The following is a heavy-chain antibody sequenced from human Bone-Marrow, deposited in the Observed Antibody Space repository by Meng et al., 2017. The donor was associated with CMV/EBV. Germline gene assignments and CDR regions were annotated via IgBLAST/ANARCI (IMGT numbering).Heavy chain of an antibody. V-gene: IGHV1-69*02. CDR1: GGTFSSYT. D-gene: IGHD3-10*01. CDR2: IIPILGIA. Sequence: SVKVSCKASGGTFSSYTISWVRQAPGQGLEWMGRIIPILGIANYAQKFQGRVTITADKSTSTAYMELSSLRSEDTAVYYCARTRSITMVRGHAFDIWGQGNAGHRLL. CDR3: ARTRSITMVRGHAFDI. J-gene: IGHJ3*02.